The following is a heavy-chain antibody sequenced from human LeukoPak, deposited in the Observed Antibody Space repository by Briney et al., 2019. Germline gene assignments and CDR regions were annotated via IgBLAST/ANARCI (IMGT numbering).Heavy chain of an antibody. CDR2: IYTSGST. D-gene: IGHD7-27*01. CDR3: ARDPLGYYYYMDV. J-gene: IGHJ6*03. Sequence: SETLSLTCTVSGGSISSYSWSWIRQPAGKGLEWIGRIYTSGSTNYNPSLKSRVTLSVDTSKNQFSLKLSSVTAADTAVYHCARDPLGYYYYMDVWGKGTTVTISS. CDR1: GGSISSYS. V-gene: IGHV4-4*07.